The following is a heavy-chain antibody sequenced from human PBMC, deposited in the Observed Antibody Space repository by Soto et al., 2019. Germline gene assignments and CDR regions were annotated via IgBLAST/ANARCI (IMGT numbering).Heavy chain of an antibody. CDR2: IYYSGST. J-gene: IGHJ6*02. V-gene: IGHV4-39*01. Sequence: SETLSLTCTVSGGSIISSSYYWGLIRQPPGKGLEWIGSIYYSGSTYYNPSLKSRVTISVDTSKNQFSLKLSSVTAADTAVYYCATIAAAGTSPTVFIGDVCSNGMDVWGQGTTVTVSS. CDR3: ATIAAAGTSPTVFIGDVCSNGMDV. CDR1: GGSIISSSYY. D-gene: IGHD6-13*01.